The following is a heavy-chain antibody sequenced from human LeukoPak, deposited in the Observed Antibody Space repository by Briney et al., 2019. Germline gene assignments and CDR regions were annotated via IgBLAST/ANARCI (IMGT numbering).Heavy chain of an antibody. CDR3: ARGGVTMVRGVSLLGKTWFDP. D-gene: IGHD3-10*01. J-gene: IGHJ5*02. CDR2: IYTSGST. CDR1: GGSFSGYY. V-gene: IGHV4-59*10. Sequence: PSETLSLTCAVYGGSFSGYYWSWIRQPAGKGLEWIGRIYTSGSTNYNPSLKSRVTMSVDTSKNQFSLKLSSVTAADTAVYYCARGGVTMVRGVSLLGKTWFDPWGQGTLVTVSS.